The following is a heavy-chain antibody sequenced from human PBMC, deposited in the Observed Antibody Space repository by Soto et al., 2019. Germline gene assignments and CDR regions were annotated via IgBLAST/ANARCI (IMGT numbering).Heavy chain of an antibody. D-gene: IGHD2-8*02. Sequence: EVQLVESGGGLVQPGVSLRLSCAASGFTFSAYDMHWVRQTTGKGLEWVAAFGTQHDAYYPDSVKGRFTISRENAKNSFYLQKNSVRAGDMAGSYGAKRASYWHGGGGWFDPWGQGTLVTVSS. CDR1: GFTFSAYD. V-gene: IGHV3-13*01. CDR2: FGTQHDA. J-gene: IGHJ5*02. CDR3: AKRASYWHGGGGWFDP.